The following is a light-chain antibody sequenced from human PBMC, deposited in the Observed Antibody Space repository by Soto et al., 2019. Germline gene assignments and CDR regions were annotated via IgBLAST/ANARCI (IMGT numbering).Light chain of an antibody. CDR3: HQTDSIPET. V-gene: IGKV1-39*01. CDR1: QSISLF. J-gene: IGKJ1*01. Sequence: DIQMTQSPSSLSASVGDTVTITCRASQSISLFLNWYQQKPGKAPKLLIYAEPSLQSGVPSRFSGNGVETDFTLTISSLQPEDFATYYCHQTDSIPETFGQGPKVEIK. CDR2: AEP.